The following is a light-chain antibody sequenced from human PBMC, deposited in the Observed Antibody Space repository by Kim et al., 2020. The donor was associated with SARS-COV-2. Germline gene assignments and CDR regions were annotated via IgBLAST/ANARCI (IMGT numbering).Light chain of an antibody. CDR2: EVS. Sequence: GKSVTISCTGTSSDVGGYKYVSWYQQHPGKAPKLMIYEVSKRPSGVPNRFSGSKSGNTASLTVSGLQAEDEADYYCSSYAGSNNFVFGTGTKVTVL. CDR1: SSDVGGYKY. V-gene: IGLV2-8*01. J-gene: IGLJ1*01. CDR3: SSYAGSNNFV.